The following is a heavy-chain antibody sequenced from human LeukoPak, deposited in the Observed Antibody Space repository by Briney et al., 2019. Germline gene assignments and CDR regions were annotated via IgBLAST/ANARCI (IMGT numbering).Heavy chain of an antibody. CDR1: GGTFSGYA. D-gene: IGHD2-15*01. V-gene: IGHV1-69*01. CDR3: AAYCSGGSCHGVFDY. J-gene: IGHJ4*02. CDR2: IIPIFGTA. Sequence: SVKVSCKASGGTFSGYAISWVRQAPGQGLEWMGGIIPIFGTANYAQKFQGRVTITADESTSTAYMELSSLRSEDTAVYYCAAYCSGGSCHGVFDYWGQGTLVTVSS.